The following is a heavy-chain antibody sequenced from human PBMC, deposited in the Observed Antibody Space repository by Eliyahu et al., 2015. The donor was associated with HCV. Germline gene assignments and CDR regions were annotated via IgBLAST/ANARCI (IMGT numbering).Heavy chain of an antibody. CDR1: GGPITTYY. D-gene: IGHD6-19*01. CDR3: ASGGGGIAVTGTGGWFDP. J-gene: IGHJ5*02. CDR2: IHYSGST. V-gene: IGHV4-59*01. Sequence: QVQLQESGPGLVKPSETLSLTCTVXGGPITTYYWSWIRXPPGKGPEWIGYIHYSGSTNYNPSLKSRVTISIDTSKNQFSLKLTSVTAADTAMYYCASGGGGIAVTGTGGWFDPWGQGTLVTVSS.